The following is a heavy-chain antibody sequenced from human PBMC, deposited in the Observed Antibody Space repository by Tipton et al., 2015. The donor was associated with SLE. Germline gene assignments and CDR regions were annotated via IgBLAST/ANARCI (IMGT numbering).Heavy chain of an antibody. Sequence: GLVKPSETLSLTCTVSGASISSYSWSWIRQPPGKGLEWIGYIHYSGSTNYNPSLKSRVTISVDTSKKQFSLKLSSVTAADTAVYYCARVVKGSSWYWSGPWGQGTLVTVSS. V-gene: IGHV4-59*01. D-gene: IGHD6-13*01. CDR3: ARVVKGSSWYWSGP. CDR2: IHYSGST. CDR1: GASISSYS. J-gene: IGHJ5*02.